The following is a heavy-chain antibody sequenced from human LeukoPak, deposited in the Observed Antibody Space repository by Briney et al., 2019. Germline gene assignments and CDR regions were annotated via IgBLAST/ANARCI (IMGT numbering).Heavy chain of an antibody. J-gene: IGHJ4*02. Sequence: ASVKVSCKASGYTFTSYGISWVRQAPGQGLEWVGWISAYNGNTNYAQKLQGRVTMTTDTSTSTAYMELRSLRSDDTAVYYCARAGSYYGSGSYSGYWGQGTLVTVSS. CDR3: ARAGSYYGSGSYSGY. CDR1: GYTFTSYG. CDR2: ISAYNGNT. D-gene: IGHD3-10*01. V-gene: IGHV1-18*01.